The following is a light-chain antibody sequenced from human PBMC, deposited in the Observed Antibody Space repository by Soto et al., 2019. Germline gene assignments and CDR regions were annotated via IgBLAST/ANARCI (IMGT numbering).Light chain of an antibody. V-gene: IGLV1-40*01. Sequence: QSVLTQPPSVSGAPGQRVTISCTGSSANIGAGYDVHWYQQLPGTAPKLLIYGNSNRPSGVPDRFSGSKSGTSASLAITGLRAEDEADYYWQSYDSSLSGSNVFGTGTKLTVL. CDR2: GNS. CDR3: QSYDSSLSGSNV. J-gene: IGLJ1*01. CDR1: SANIGAGYD.